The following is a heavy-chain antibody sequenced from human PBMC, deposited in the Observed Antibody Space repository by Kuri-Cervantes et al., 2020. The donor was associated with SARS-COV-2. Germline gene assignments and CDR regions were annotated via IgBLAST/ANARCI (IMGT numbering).Heavy chain of an antibody. CDR2: ISAYNGNT. D-gene: IGHD3-22*01. CDR1: GYTFTSYG. V-gene: IGHV1-18*01. Sequence: ASVKVSCKASGYTFTSYGISWVRQAPGQGLEWMGWISAYNGNTNYAQKLQGRVTMTTDTSTSTAYMELSSLRSEDTAVYYCATEGYSIIIWAFAHWGQGTKVTVSS. J-gene: IGHJ3*01. CDR3: ATEGYSIIIWAFAH.